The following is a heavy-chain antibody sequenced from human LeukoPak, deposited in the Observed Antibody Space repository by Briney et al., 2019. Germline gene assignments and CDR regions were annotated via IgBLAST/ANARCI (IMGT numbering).Heavy chain of an antibody. CDR1: GFTFSSYA. D-gene: IGHD5-18*01. Sequence: SGGSLRLSCAASGFTFSSYAMSWVRQAPGKGLEWVSTISGSGDSTYYADSVKGRFTISRDNSKNTLYLQMNSLRAEDTAVYYCARDRGYSCGYWGQGTLATVSS. J-gene: IGHJ4*02. V-gene: IGHV3-23*01. CDR2: ISGSGDST. CDR3: ARDRGYSCGY.